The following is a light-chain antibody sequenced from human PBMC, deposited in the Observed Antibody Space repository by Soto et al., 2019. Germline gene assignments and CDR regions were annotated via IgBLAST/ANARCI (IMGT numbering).Light chain of an antibody. Sequence: EVVMRQSPATLSVSPREGATRSCRASQGIGDTLAWYQHKPGQTPRLLIYDTSTRATGVPTRFSGSRSGAEFTLTIISLHSEDFAVDYCQPYNNWPLTFGGGTKVEIK. CDR1: QGIGDT. CDR3: QPYNNWPLT. CDR2: DTS. J-gene: IGKJ4*01. V-gene: IGKV3-15*01.